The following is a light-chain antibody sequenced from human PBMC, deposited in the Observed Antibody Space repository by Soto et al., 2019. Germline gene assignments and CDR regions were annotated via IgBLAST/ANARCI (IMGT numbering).Light chain of an antibody. Sequence: QTVVTQEPSFSVSPGGTVTLTCGLSSDSVSASHFPSWYQQTPGQAPRTLIYNTNTRSSGVPDRFSGSILGNRAALTITGAQADDESDYYCQSYDIRLRGSVFGGGTKLTVL. CDR3: QSYDIRLRGSV. V-gene: IGLV8-61*01. CDR2: NTN. J-gene: IGLJ2*01. CDR1: SDSVSASHF.